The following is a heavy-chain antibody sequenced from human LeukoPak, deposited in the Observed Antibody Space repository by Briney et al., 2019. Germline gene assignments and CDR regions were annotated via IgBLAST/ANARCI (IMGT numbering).Heavy chain of an antibody. CDR2: INPNSGGT. Sequence: ASVKVSCKASGYTFTGYYMHWVRQAPGQGLEWMGWINPNSGGTNYAQKFQGRVTMTRDTSISTAYMELSRLRSDDTAVYYCARPYCGGDCHYDYWGQGTLVTVPS. CDR3: ARPYCGGDCHYDY. V-gene: IGHV1-2*02. D-gene: IGHD2-21*02. CDR1: GYTFTGYY. J-gene: IGHJ4*02.